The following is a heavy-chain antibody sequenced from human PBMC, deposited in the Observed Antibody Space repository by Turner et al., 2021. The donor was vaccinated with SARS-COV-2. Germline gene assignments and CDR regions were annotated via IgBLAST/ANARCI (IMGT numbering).Heavy chain of an antibody. V-gene: IGHV4-39*01. CDR1: GGSISSSSYY. J-gene: IGHJ5*02. CDR3: ARGRIMITFGGVIPNWFDP. Sequence: QLQLQESGPGLVKPSETLSLTCTVSGGSISSSSYYWGWFRQPPGKGLEWIGGIYYSGSTDYNPSLKSRVTISVDTSKNQFSLKLSSVTAADTAVYYCARGRIMITFGGVIPNWFDPWGQGTLVTVSS. D-gene: IGHD3-16*02. CDR2: IYYSGST.